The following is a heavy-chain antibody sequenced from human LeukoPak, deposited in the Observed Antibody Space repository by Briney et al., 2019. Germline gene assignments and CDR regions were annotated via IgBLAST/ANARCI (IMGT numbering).Heavy chain of an antibody. J-gene: IGHJ4*02. D-gene: IGHD3-10*01. CDR2: ITGSGDRT. Sequence: GGSLRLSCAASGFTFAKYAMTWVRQAPGQGLESVSTITGSGDRTYYANSAKGRFTISRDNSRNTLYLQMTSLRVEDTAVYYCAFNWNYYGVGSQFVYWGLGTLVTVSS. CDR1: GFTFAKYA. V-gene: IGHV3-23*01. CDR3: AFNWNYYGVGSQFVY.